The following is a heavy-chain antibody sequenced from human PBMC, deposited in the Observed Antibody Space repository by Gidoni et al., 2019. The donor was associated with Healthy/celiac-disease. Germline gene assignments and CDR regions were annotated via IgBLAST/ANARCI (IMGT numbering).Heavy chain of an antibody. D-gene: IGHD2-2*03. CDR3: TTDFGYCSSTSCYYFDY. Sequence: EVKLVESGGGLVKPGGSLRLSCAAAGVTLSNAWTSWVRQAPGKGLEWVGRIKSKTDGGTTDYASPVNGRFTISSDDSKNTLYLQMNSLETEDTAVFYCTTDFGYCSSTSCYYFDYWGQGTLVTVSS. CDR2: IKSKTDGGTT. CDR1: GVTLSNAW. V-gene: IGHV3-15*01. J-gene: IGHJ4*02.